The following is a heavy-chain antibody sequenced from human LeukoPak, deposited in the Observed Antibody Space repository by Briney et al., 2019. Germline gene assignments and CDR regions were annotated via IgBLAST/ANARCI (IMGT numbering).Heavy chain of an antibody. V-gene: IGHV3-7*01. CDR1: GFTFRNFW. CDR2: IKGDGSET. J-gene: IGHJ3*01. CDR3: ARDRSFYGDAYDV. D-gene: IGHD1-26*01. Sequence: GGSLRLSCAASGFTFRNFWMTWVRQAPGRGLEWVATIKGDGSETFHADSAKGRITISRDNANNSLHLQMNGLRVDDTAVYYCARDRSFYGDAYDVWGQGTMVTVST.